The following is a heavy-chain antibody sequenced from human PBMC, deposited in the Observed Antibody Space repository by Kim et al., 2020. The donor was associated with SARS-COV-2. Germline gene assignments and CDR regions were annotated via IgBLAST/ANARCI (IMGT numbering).Heavy chain of an antibody. D-gene: IGHD6-13*01. CDR1: GLIFSDYW. CDR3: AAVWGAAGVIGNWYLDL. V-gene: IGHV3-74*03. CDR2: ITSDGETS. Sequence: GGSLRLSCAASGLIFSDYWMHWVRQGPGKRLLWVARITSDGETSTYADSVKGRFTISRDNTKNTLYLQMTSLRVEDTAVYYCAAVWGAAGVIGNWYLDLWGRGTLVTVSS. J-gene: IGHJ2*01.